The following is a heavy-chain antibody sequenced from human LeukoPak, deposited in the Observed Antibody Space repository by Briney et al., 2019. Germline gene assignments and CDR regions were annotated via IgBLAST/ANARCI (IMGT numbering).Heavy chain of an antibody. CDR2: INPNSGGT. J-gene: IGHJ4*02. CDR3: ARMNPNYGWRTNYTVDLYDY. CDR1: GYTFTGYY. V-gene: IGHV1-2*02. D-gene: IGHD4/OR15-4a*01. Sequence: ASVKVSCKASGYTFTGYYMHWVRQAPGQGLEWMGWINPNSGGTNYSQKFQGSGTMTRETSLSKAYMEQSRLRSDDTAVYFCARMNPNYGWRTNYTVDLYDYWGQGSLITVSS.